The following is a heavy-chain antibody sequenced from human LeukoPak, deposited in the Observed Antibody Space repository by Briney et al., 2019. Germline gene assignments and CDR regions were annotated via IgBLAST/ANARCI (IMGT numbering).Heavy chain of an antibody. D-gene: IGHD2-2*01. CDR3: ARHGSIVILPATSKAFDI. CDR1: GGSISSSSFY. V-gene: IGHV4-39*01. CDR2: TYYSGDS. J-gene: IGHJ3*02. Sequence: SETLSLTCTVSGGSISSSSFYWGWIRQPPGKGLEWIGSTYYSGDSYYNPSLRSRVTISVDTSKSQFSLRLSSVTAADTAVYYCARHGSIVILPATSKAFDIWGQGTMVTVSS.